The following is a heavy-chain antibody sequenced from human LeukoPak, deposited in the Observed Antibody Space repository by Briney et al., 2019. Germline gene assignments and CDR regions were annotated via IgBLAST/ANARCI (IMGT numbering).Heavy chain of an antibody. D-gene: IGHD3-22*01. J-gene: IGHJ6*02. CDR2: IYYSGST. CDR3: ARVVDYYDSSGYYYYYYGMDV. V-gene: IGHV4-59*08. Sequence: PSETLSLTCTVSGGSISSYYWSWIRQPPGKGLEWIGYIYYSGSTNYNPSLKSRVTISVDTSKNQFSLKLSSVTAADTAVYYCARVVDYYDSSGYYYYYYGMDVWGQGTTVTVPS. CDR1: GGSISSYY.